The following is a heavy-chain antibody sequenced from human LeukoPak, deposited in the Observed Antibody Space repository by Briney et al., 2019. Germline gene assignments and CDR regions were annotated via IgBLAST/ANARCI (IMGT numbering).Heavy chain of an antibody. CDR1: GFTFSSYW. D-gene: IGHD1-26*01. Sequence: GGSLRLSCAASGFTFSSYWMTWVRQAPGKGLEWVSYISSSSSTIYYADSVKGRFTISRDNAKNSLYLQMNSLRAEDTAVYYCARDRTGYSGSYYGAFDIWGQGTMVTVSS. J-gene: IGHJ3*02. CDR3: ARDRTGYSGSYYGAFDI. V-gene: IGHV3-48*01. CDR2: ISSSSSTI.